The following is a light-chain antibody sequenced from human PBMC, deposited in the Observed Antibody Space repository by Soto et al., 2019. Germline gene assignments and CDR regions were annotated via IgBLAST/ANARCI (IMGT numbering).Light chain of an antibody. CDR3: EEYSYWWA. CDR2: GAS. J-gene: IGKJ1*01. Sequence: EIVMTQSPAPLSVSPGETATLSGRASQSISSHLAWYQQKPGQTPSLLIYGASTRATGIPDRFSGSGSGTEFTLTISSLQSEDFAVYYFEEYSYWWAFGQGPKVEIK. CDR1: QSISSH. V-gene: IGKV3-15*01.